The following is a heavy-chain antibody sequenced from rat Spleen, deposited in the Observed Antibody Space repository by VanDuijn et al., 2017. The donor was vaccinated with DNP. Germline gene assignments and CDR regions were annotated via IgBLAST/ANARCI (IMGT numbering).Heavy chain of an antibody. D-gene: IGHD1-3*01. J-gene: IGHJ2*01. V-gene: IGHV5S10*01. Sequence: EVQLVESGGGLVQPGRSLKLSCAASGFTFSDYNMAWVRQAPKKGLEWVATIIYDGNRTYYRDSVKGRFTISRDNAKSTLYLQMDSLRSEDTATDYCARQGYGSSFDYWGQGVMVTVSS. CDR3: ARQGYGSSFDY. CDR2: IIYDGNRT. CDR1: GFTFSDYN.